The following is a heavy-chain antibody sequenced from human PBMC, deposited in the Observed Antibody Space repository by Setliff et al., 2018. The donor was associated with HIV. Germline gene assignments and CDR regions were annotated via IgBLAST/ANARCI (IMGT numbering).Heavy chain of an antibody. CDR2: IYTSGST. Sequence: PSETLSLTCSVSGGSISSGTDYWSWIRQPAGKGLEWIGRIYTSGSTNYNPSLKSRVTISLDTSKNQFSLKLSSVTAADTAVYYCARENGRTNYYYYYGLDVWGRGTTGTVS. V-gene: IGHV4-61*02. CDR1: GGSISSGTDY. J-gene: IGHJ6*02. CDR3: ARENGRTNYYYYYGLDV.